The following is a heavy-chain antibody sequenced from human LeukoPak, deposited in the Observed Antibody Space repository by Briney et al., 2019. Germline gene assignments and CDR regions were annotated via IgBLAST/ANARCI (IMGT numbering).Heavy chain of an antibody. CDR2: THHTGSS. J-gene: IGHJ6*02. Sequence: PSETLSLTCTVSGGSLSRYYWSWIRQPPGKGLEWIAYTHHTGSSDYNPSLKSRVTISMDTSENQFSLNLRSVTAADTAVYYCARHRAPDYYLHGLDVWGQGTTVTVSS. V-gene: IGHV4-59*08. CDR1: GGSLSRYY. D-gene: IGHD1-26*01. CDR3: ARHRAPDYYLHGLDV.